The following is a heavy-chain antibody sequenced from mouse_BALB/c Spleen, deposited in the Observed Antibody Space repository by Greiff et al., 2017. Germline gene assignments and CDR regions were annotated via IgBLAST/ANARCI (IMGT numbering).Heavy chain of an antibody. CDR3: ARSGDYGYDPWFAY. V-gene: IGHV5-17*02. CDR1: GFTFSSFG. D-gene: IGHD2-2*01. CDR2: ISSGSSTI. Sequence: EVHLVESGGGLVQPGGSRKLSCAASGFTFSSFGMHWVRQAPEKGLEWVAYISSGSSTIYYADTVKGRFTISRDNPKNTLFLQMTSLRSEDTAMYYCARSGDYGYDPWFAYWGQGTLVTVSA. J-gene: IGHJ3*01.